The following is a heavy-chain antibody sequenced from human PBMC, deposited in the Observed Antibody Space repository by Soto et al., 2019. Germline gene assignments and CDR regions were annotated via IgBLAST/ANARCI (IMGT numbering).Heavy chain of an antibody. CDR3: ATQNKNIVVVPAAIGRAFDI. J-gene: IGHJ3*02. V-gene: IGHV1-24*01. Sequence: SVEVSFKVSGYTLTELSMHWVRQAPGKGLEWMGGFDPEDGETIYAQKFQGRVTMTEDTSTDTAYMELSSLRSEDTAVYYCATQNKNIVVVPAAIGRAFDIWGQGTMVT. CDR2: FDPEDGET. D-gene: IGHD2-2*02. CDR1: GYTLTELS.